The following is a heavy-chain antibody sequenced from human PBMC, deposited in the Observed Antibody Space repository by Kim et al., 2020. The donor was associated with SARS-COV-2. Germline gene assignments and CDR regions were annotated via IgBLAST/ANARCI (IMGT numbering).Heavy chain of an antibody. Sequence: ASVKVSCKASGYTFTSYGISWVRQAPGQGLEWMGWISAYNGNTNYAQKLQGRVTMTTDTSTSTAYMELRSLRSDDTAVYYCATTPLWFGELLSFDYWGQGTLVTVSS. J-gene: IGHJ4*02. CDR2: ISAYNGNT. CDR3: ATTPLWFGELLSFDY. CDR1: GYTFTSYG. D-gene: IGHD3-10*01. V-gene: IGHV1-18*01.